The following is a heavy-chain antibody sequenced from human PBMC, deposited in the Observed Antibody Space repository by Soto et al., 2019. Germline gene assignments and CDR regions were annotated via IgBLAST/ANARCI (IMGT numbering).Heavy chain of an antibody. J-gene: IGHJ5*02. D-gene: IGHD6-19*01. CDR1: GGTFSSYA. CDR2: IIPIFGTA. CDR3: ARGGSIGWYSDGYNWFDP. V-gene: IGHV1-69*06. Sequence: QVQLVQSGAEVKKPGSSVKVSCKASGGTFSSYAISWVRQAPGQGLEWMGGIIPIFGTANYAQKFQGRVTITADKSTSTAYMELSSLRSEDTAVYYCARGGSIGWYSDGYNWFDPWGQGTLVTVSS.